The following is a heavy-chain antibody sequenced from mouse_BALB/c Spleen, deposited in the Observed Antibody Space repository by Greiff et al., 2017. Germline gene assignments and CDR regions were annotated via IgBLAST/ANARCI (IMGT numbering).Heavy chain of an antibody. CDR3: ARDDGYDAMDY. Sequence: VKLEESGPGLVAPSQSLSITCTVSGFSLTSYGVHWVRQPPGKGLEWLGVIWAGGSTNYNSALMSRLSISKDNSKSQVFLKMNSLQTDDTAMYYCARDDGYDAMDYWGQGTSVTVSS. V-gene: IGHV2-9*02. J-gene: IGHJ4*01. CDR2: IWAGGST. D-gene: IGHD2-3*01. CDR1: GFSLTSYG.